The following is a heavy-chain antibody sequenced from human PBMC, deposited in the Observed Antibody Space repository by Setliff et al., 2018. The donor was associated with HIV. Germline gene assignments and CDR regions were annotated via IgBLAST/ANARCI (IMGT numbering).Heavy chain of an antibody. V-gene: IGHV1-69*13. Sequence: SVKVSCKASGGTFRGFGISWVVQAPGQGLEWMGQIIPIFGTPRYAQKFQGRVTITADESTSTVYMELSSLRSEDTAVYYCATNPEMATINYYYYYMDVWGKGTTVTRLL. CDR2: IIPIFGTP. D-gene: IGHD5-12*01. J-gene: IGHJ6*03. CDR3: ATNPEMATINYYYYYMDV. CDR1: GGTFRGFG.